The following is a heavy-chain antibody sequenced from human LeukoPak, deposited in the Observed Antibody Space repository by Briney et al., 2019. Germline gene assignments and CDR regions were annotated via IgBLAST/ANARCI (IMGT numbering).Heavy chain of an antibody. Sequence: PGGSLRLSCAPSGFNFGVVAMDWIRQAPGKGLEWVGFIRHREYGGTAEYAASVNGRFAISRDDSKSIVYLQMNDLRTEDTGVYYCARERAGDVDYWGRGTLVTVSS. CDR3: ARERAGDVDY. CDR2: IRHREYGGTA. V-gene: IGHV3-49*03. J-gene: IGHJ4*02. CDR1: GFNFGVVA.